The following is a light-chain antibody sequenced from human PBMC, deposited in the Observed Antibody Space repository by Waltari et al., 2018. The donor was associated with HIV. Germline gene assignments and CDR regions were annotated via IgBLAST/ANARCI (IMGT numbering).Light chain of an antibody. Sequence: EIVLSLSPAPLSLSPGERATLSCRASQSVSSYLAWYQQKPGQAPRLLIYDASNRATGIPARFSGSGSETDFTYTISSLEPEDFAVYYCQQRSNLPLTFGGGTKVEIK. V-gene: IGKV3-11*01. CDR1: QSVSSY. J-gene: IGKJ4*01. CDR2: DAS. CDR3: QQRSNLPLT.